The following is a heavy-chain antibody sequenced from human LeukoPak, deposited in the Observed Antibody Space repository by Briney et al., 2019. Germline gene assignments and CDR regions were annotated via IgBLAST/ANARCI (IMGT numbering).Heavy chain of an antibody. V-gene: IGHV3-30*02. D-gene: IGHD6-13*01. CDR3: AKELASWYDAFDI. Sequence: PGMSLRLSCAASGFPFSSYGMHWVRQAPGKGLEWVAFIRYDGSNKYYADSVKGRFTISRDNSKNTLYLQMNSLRAEDTAVYYCAKELASWYDAFDIWGQGTMVTVSS. CDR2: IRYDGSNK. J-gene: IGHJ3*02. CDR1: GFPFSSYG.